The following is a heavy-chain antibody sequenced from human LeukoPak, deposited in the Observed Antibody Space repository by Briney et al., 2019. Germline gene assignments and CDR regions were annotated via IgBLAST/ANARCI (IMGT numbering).Heavy chain of an antibody. CDR2: ISGSGGST. CDR1: GFTFSSYA. J-gene: IGHJ4*02. CDR3: AKDQGDGYNFWDY. D-gene: IGHD5-24*01. V-gene: IGHV3-23*01. Sequence: PGGSLRLSCAASGFTFSSYAMSWVRQAPGKGLEWVSAISGSGGSTYYADSVKGRFTISRDNSKNTLSLQMNSLRAEDTAIYYCAKDQGDGYNFWDYWGQGTLVTVSS.